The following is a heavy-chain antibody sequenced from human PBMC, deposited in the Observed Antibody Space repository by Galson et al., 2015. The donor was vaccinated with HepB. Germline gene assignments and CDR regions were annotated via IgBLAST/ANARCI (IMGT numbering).Heavy chain of an antibody. J-gene: IGHJ6*03. CDR3: ARDIVSSPETTVTDYYYMDV. Sequence: ETLSLTCSVSGGSISSSNYYWGWIRQPPGKGLEWIGSIYYSGSTYYNPSLKSRVTISVDTSKNQFSLKLSSVTAADTAVYYCARDIVSSPETTVTDYYYMDVWGKGTTVTVSS. V-gene: IGHV4-39*07. CDR1: GGSISSSNYY. D-gene: IGHD4-11*01. CDR2: IYYSGST.